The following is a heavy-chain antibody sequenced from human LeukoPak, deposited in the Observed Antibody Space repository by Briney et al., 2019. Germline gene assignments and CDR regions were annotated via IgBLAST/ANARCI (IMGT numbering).Heavy chain of an antibody. V-gene: IGHV4-59*12. CDR1: GGSISSYY. J-gene: IGHJ6*02. Sequence: SETLSLTCTVSGGSISSYYWSWIRQPPGKGLEWIGYIYYSGSTNYNPSLKSRVTISVDTSKNQFSLKLSSVTAADTAVYYCATDSGIAVEYYYYGMDVWGQGTTVTVSS. D-gene: IGHD6-19*01. CDR2: IYYSGST. CDR3: ATDSGIAVEYYYYGMDV.